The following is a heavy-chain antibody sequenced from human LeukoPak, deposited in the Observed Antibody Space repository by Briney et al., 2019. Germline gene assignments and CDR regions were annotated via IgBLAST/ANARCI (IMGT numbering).Heavy chain of an antibody. CDR2: INPSGGST. D-gene: IGHD5-24*01. J-gene: IGHJ4*02. V-gene: IGHV1-46*01. Sequence: ASVKVSCKVSGYTLTELSMHWVRQAPGQGLEWMGIINPSGGSTSYAQKFQGRVTMTRDTSTSTVYMELSSLRSEDTAVYYCARDNGWLQLDYWGQGTLVTVSS. CDR1: GYTLTELS. CDR3: ARDNGWLQLDY.